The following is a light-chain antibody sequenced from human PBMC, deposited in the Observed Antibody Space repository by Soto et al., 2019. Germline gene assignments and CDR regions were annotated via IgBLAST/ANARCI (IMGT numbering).Light chain of an antibody. CDR2: GAS. V-gene: IGKV3-20*01. Sequence: DIVLTQTPVTLSLSPGERATLSCRASQSVSNNYLAWYQQKPGQAPRLLIYGASNRATGIPDRFSGSGSGTDFTLTISRLEPEDFAVYYCQQYGSSGTFGQGTKVDIK. CDR3: QQYGSSGT. CDR1: QSVSNNY. J-gene: IGKJ1*01.